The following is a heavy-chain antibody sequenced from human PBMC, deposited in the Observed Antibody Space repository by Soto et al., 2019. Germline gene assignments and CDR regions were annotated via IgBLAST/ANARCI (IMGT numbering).Heavy chain of an antibody. Sequence: QVHLVESGGGVVQPGRSLRLSCAASGFIFTTYAMHWVRQAPGKGLEWVAVISYDGNHEYYADSVRGRFTISRDNSKNTLYLQMDSLRADDTALYYCARSSVASTWGYYFDYWGQGALVTVSS. D-gene: IGHD6-19*01. V-gene: IGHV3-30-3*01. CDR3: ARSSVASTWGYYFDY. J-gene: IGHJ4*02. CDR2: ISYDGNHE. CDR1: GFIFTTYA.